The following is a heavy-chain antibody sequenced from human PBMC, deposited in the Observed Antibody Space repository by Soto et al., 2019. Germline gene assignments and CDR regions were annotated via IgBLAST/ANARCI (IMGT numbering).Heavy chain of an antibody. CDR3: ARDAQIGHGYSVYHTY. D-gene: IGHD5-12*01. J-gene: IGHJ4*02. Sequence: ASVKVSCKASGYTFTSYYIHWVRQAPGQGLEWVGLINPSGGSTTYAPKFQGRVTMTRDTSTSTVYMELNSLRSEDTAVYFCARDAQIGHGYSVYHTYWGQGILVTVSS. CDR1: GYTFTSYY. V-gene: IGHV1-46*01. CDR2: INPSGGST.